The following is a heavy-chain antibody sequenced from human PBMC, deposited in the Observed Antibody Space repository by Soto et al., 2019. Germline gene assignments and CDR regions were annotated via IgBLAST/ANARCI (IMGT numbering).Heavy chain of an antibody. Sequence: SETLSLTCIVSGGSISNYYWSWIRQPPGKGLEWIGYIYYSGSTNYNPSLTSRVTISVDTSKNQFSLKLSSVTAADTAVYYCARDSIYDTYYYYGMDVWGQGTTVTVSS. J-gene: IGHJ6*02. CDR2: IYYSGST. CDR1: GGSISNYY. V-gene: IGHV4-59*12. D-gene: IGHD3-9*01. CDR3: ARDSIYDTYYYYGMDV.